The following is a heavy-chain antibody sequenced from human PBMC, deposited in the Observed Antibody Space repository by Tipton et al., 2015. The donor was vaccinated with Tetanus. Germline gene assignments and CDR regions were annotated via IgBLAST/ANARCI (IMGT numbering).Heavy chain of an antibody. CDR2: ISGTGGST. CDR3: AKASTWNQLWYVDV. Sequence: SLRLSCAASGFTFSSYPMAWVRQAPGKGLEWVSGISGTGGSTYYRDGVRGRFAVPRDNYGNTLFLQMSSLRADDSAVYYCAKASTWNQLWYVDVWGQGTTVIVSS. J-gene: IGHJ6*02. D-gene: IGHD5-18*01. V-gene: IGHV3-23*01. CDR1: GFTFSSYP.